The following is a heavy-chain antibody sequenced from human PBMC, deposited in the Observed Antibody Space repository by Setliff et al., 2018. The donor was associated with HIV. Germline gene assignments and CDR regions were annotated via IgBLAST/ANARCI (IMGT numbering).Heavy chain of an antibody. CDR3: ARVGDGHNSFDY. J-gene: IGHJ4*02. CDR2: INPSGGST. V-gene: IGHV1-46*01. CDR1: GYSFTFYS. Sequence: ASVKVSCKASGYSFTFYSMHWVRQAPGHGLEWMGIINPSGGSTTYSQKFQGRVIMTRDTSTSTVYMELNSLRSEDTAVYYCARVGDGHNSFDYWGQGTLVTVSS.